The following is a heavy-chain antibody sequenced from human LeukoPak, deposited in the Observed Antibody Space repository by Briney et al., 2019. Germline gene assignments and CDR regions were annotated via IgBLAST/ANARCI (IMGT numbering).Heavy chain of an antibody. CDR1: GFSLSRYW. V-gene: IGHV3-7*01. CDR3: ARGYNWSFDY. D-gene: IGHD1-20*01. J-gene: IGHJ4*02. CDR2: IGKDGSGN. Sequence: GGSLRLSCAASGFSLSRYWMSWVRQAPGKGLEWVANIGKDGSGNHYVDSVEGRFTISRDNAKNSLYLQMNSLRADDTAVYYCARGYNWSFDYWGQGTLVSVSS.